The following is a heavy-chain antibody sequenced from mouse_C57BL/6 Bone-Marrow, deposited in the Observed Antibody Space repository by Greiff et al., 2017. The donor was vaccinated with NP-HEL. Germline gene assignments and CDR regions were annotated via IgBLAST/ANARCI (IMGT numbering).Heavy chain of an antibody. J-gene: IGHJ3*01. CDR3: ASPYYYEYGWFAY. D-gene: IGHD2-4*01. CDR2: IDPSDSYT. Sequence: QVQLKQPGAELVKPGASVKLSCKASGYTFTSYWMQWVKQRPGQGLEWIGEIDPSDSYTNYNQKFKGKATLTVDTSSSTAYMQLSSLTSDDSAVYYCASPYYYEYGWFAYWGQGTLVTVSA. V-gene: IGHV1-50*01. CDR1: GYTFTSYW.